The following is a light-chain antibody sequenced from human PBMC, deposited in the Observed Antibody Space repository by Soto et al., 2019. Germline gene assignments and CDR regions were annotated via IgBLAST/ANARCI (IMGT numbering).Light chain of an antibody. CDR3: QQYGSSPLT. CDR1: QSVSSNY. CDR2: GAS. Sequence: EIVLTQSPGTLSLSPGERATLSCRASQSVSSNYLAWYQQKPGQAPRPLMYGASSRATCIPDRFRGSGSGTDFTLTISRLEPQDFAVYYCQQYGSSPLTFGGGNKVEIK. J-gene: IGKJ4*01. V-gene: IGKV3-20*01.